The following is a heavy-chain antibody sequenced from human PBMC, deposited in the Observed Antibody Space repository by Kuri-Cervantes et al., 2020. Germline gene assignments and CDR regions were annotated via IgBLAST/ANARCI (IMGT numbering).Heavy chain of an antibody. CDR1: GGSISSYY. V-gene: IGHV4-39*01. CDR3: ARHVEGNMVRGVRGIDY. Sequence: SETLSLTCTVSGGSISSYYWSWIRQPPGKGLEWIGSIYYSGSTYYNPSLKSRVTISVDTSKNQFSLKLSSVTAADTAVYYCARHVEGNMVRGVRGIDYWGQGTLVTVSS. D-gene: IGHD3-10*01. J-gene: IGHJ4*02. CDR2: IYYSGST.